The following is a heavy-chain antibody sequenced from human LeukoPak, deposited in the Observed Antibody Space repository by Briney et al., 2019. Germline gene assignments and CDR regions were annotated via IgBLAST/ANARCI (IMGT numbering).Heavy chain of an antibody. Sequence: SGPTLVKPTQTLTLTCTFSGFSLSTSGVGVGWIRQPPGKALEWLALIYWNDDKRYSSSLKSRLTITKDTSKNQVVLTMTNMDPVDTATYYCAHSDLGYDFWSGYYDYWGQGTLVTVSS. CDR2: IYWNDDK. V-gene: IGHV2-5*01. CDR3: AHSDLGYDFWSGYYDY. J-gene: IGHJ4*02. CDR1: GFSLSTSGVG. D-gene: IGHD3-3*01.